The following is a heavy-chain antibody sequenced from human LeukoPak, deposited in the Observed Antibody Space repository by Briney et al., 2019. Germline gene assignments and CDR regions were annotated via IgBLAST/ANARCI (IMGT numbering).Heavy chain of an antibody. D-gene: IGHD2-21*02. J-gene: IGHJ4*02. CDR1: GYTFTSYD. V-gene: IGHV1-8*01. CDR2: MNPNSGNT. CDR3: ARVGAYCGGDCYSDY. Sequence: ASVKVSCKASGYTFTSYDINWVRQATGQGLEWMGWMNPNSGNTGYAQKFQGRVTMTRNTSISTAYMELSSLRSEDTAVYYCARVGAYCGGDCYSDYWGQRTLVTVSS.